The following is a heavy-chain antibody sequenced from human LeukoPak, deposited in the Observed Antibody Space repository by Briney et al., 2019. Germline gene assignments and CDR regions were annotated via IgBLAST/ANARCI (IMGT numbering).Heavy chain of an antibody. V-gene: IGHV4-30-2*01. D-gene: IGHD1-1*01. CDR3: ARGYLRPLDAFDI. CDR1: GGSISSGGYS. Sequence: SQTLSLTCAVSGGSISSGGYSWSWIRQPPGKGLEWIGYIYHSGSTYYNPSLNSRVTISVDRSKNQFSLKLSSVTAADTAVYYCARGYLRPLDAFDIWGQGRMVTVCS. J-gene: IGHJ3*02. CDR2: IYHSGST.